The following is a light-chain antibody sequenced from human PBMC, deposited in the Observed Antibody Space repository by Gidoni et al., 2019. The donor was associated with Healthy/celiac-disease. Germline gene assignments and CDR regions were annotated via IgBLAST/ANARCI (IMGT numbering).Light chain of an antibody. CDR1: QSISSY. Sequence: DSQMTQSPSSLSASVGDRDTITCRASQSISSYLNWYQQKQGKAPTLLIYAASSLHSGVPSRFSGSGSGTDFTLTISCLQPEDFATYYCQQSYSTPTFGQGTKVEIK. CDR3: QQSYSTPT. V-gene: IGKV1-39*01. CDR2: AAS. J-gene: IGKJ1*01.